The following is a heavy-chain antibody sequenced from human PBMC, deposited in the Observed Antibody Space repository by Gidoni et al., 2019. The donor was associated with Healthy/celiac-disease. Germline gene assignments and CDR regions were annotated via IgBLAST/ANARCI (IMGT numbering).Heavy chain of an antibody. J-gene: IGHJ5*02. CDR1: GGSISSSSYY. D-gene: IGHD6-19*01. V-gene: IGHV4-39*01. CDR3: ARLEYSSGWYWFDP. Sequence: QLHLQESGPGLVKPSETLSLTCTVSGGSISSSSYYWGWIRQPPGKGLEWIGSIYYSGSTYYNPSLKSRVTISVDTSKNQFSLKLSSVTAADTAVYYCARLEYSSGWYWFDPWGQGTLVTVSS. CDR2: IYYSGST.